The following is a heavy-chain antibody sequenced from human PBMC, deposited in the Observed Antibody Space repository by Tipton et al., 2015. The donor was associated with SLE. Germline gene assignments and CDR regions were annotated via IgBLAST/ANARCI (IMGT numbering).Heavy chain of an antibody. Sequence: SLRLSCAASGFTFSSYAMGWVRQAPGKGLEWVSVIYSGGSTYYADSVKGRFTISRHNSKNTLYLQMNSLRAEDTAVYYCAISPSARGGFDYWGQGTLVTVSS. D-gene: IGHD6-6*01. J-gene: IGHJ4*02. CDR1: GFTFSSYA. V-gene: IGHV3-53*04. CDR2: IYSGGST. CDR3: AISPSARGGFDY.